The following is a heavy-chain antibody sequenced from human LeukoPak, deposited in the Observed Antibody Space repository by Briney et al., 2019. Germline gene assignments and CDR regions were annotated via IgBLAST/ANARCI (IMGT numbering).Heavy chain of an antibody. Sequence: ASVKVSCKASGYTFTSYGISWVRQAPGQGREWMGWISAYNGNTNYAQKLQGRVTITTDTSTSTAYMELRSLRSDDPAVYYCARDSPYYYGSGIGGFDPWGQGTQVTVSS. J-gene: IGHJ5*02. D-gene: IGHD3-10*01. CDR2: ISAYNGNT. CDR3: ARDSPYYYGSGIGGFDP. CDR1: GYTFTSYG. V-gene: IGHV1-18*01.